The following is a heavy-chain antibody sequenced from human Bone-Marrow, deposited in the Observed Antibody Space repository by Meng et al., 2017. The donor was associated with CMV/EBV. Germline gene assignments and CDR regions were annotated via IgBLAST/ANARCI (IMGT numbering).Heavy chain of an antibody. J-gene: IGHJ6*02. CDR3: VRAVNGMDV. Sequence: GGSLRLSCAASGFTFSRYGMHWVRQAPGKGLEWLAFIRYDGSNEYYADSVKGRFTISRDNSKNSLYLQMNSLRAEDTAVYYCVRAVNGMDVWGRGTTVTVSS. CDR1: GFTFSRYG. CDR2: IRYDGSNE. V-gene: IGHV3-30*02.